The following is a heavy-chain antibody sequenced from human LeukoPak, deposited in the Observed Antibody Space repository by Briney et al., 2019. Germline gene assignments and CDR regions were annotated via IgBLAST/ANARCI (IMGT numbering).Heavy chain of an antibody. Sequence: GGSLRLSCAASGFTVSSNYMSWVRQAPGKGLEWVSVIYSGGSTYYADSVKGRFTISRDNSKNTLYLQMNSLRAEDTAVYYCARALSASPPGRYWGQGTLVTVSS. J-gene: IGHJ4*02. V-gene: IGHV3-53*01. CDR1: GFTVSSNY. CDR3: ARALSASPPGRY. CDR2: IYSGGST.